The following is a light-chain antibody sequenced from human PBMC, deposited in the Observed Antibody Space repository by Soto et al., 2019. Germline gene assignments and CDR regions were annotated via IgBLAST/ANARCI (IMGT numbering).Light chain of an antibody. V-gene: IGKV3-15*01. J-gene: IGKJ4*01. Sequence: EIVMTQSPATLSVSPGERATLSCRASQSLNDNLAWYQQKPGQAPRLLIYRASTRATGVPGRFSASGSGTELTLTISSLQSEDSAVYSCQHYNDRPLTFGGGTKVDIK. CDR2: RAS. CDR3: QHYNDRPLT. CDR1: QSLNDN.